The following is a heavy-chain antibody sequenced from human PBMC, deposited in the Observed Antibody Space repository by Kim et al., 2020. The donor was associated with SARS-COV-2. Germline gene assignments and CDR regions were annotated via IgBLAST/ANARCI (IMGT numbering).Heavy chain of an antibody. CDR1: GFTFSSYA. CDR3: GKGEGNNGSFFDN. D-gene: IGHD1-1*01. Sequence: GGSLRLSCAASGFTFSSYAMSWVRQAPGKGPEWVSLVSGSGGSQNHADSVKGRFAIPRENSKKTLYLQMNTRRPKEPALYNCGKGEGNNGSFFDNWGQGT. V-gene: IGHV3-23*01. J-gene: IGHJ4*02. CDR2: VSGSGGSQ.